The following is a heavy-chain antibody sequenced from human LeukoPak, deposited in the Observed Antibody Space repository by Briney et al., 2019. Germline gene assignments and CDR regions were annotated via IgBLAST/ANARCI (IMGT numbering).Heavy chain of an antibody. D-gene: IGHD5-18*01. V-gene: IGHV4-4*07. CDR3: ARIMGPSGYSYGFIWFDH. Sequence: SETLSLTCTVSGGSFSSYYWSWIRQPAGKGLEWIGRIYTSGSTNYNPSLKSRVTMSIDTSKNQFSLKLSSVTAADTAVYYCARIMGPSGYSYGFIWFDHWGQGTLVTVSS. CDR1: GGSFSSYY. J-gene: IGHJ5*02. CDR2: IYTSGST.